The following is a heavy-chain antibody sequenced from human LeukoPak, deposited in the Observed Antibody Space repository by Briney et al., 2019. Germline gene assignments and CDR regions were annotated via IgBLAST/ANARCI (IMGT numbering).Heavy chain of an antibody. CDR1: GGSFSGYY. V-gene: IGHV4-34*01. CDR2: INHRGST. Sequence: SETLSLTCAVYGGSFSGYYWSWIRQPPGKGLEWIGEINHRGSTNYNPSLKSRVTISVDTSKNQFSLKLSSVTAADTAVYYCARGLYCSSTSCPCDYWGQGTLVTVSS. CDR3: ARGLYCSSTSCPCDY. D-gene: IGHD2-2*01. J-gene: IGHJ4*02.